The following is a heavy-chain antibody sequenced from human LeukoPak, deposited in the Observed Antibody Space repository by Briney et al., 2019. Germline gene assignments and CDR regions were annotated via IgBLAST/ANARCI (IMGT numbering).Heavy chain of an antibody. D-gene: IGHD2-2*01. Sequence: GGSLRLSCAASGFTFSSYWMHWVRQAPAKGLGWVSRVNSDGSSTSYADSVKGRFTISRDNAKNTLYLKMNSVRAEDTAVYYCASETYIVVVPAATFDYWGQGTLVTVSS. J-gene: IGHJ4*02. CDR2: VNSDGSST. V-gene: IGHV3-74*01. CDR3: ASETYIVVVPAATFDY. CDR1: GFTFSSYW.